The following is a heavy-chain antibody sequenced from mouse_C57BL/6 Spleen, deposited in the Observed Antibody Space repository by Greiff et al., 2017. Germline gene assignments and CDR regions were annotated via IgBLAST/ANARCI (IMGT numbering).Heavy chain of an antibody. CDR2: IDPSDSYT. Sequence: QVQLQQPGAELVKPGASVKLSCKASGYTFTSYWMQWVKQRPGQGLEWIGEIDPSDSYTNYNQKFKGKATLTVDTSSSTAYMQLSSLTSEDSAVYYCARGGTAQATRVWAMDYWGQGTSVTVSS. V-gene: IGHV1-50*01. D-gene: IGHD3-2*02. J-gene: IGHJ4*01. CDR3: ARGGTAQATRVWAMDY. CDR1: GYTFTSYW.